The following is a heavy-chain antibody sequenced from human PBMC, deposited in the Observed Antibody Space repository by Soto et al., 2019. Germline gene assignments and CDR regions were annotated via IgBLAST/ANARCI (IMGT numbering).Heavy chain of an antibody. D-gene: IGHD3-9*01. J-gene: IGHJ5*02. Sequence: KTSETLSLTCTVSVGSISSGDYYWSWILQPPGKGLEWIGYIYYIGSTYYNPSLKSRVTISVDTSKNQFSLKLSSVTAADTAVYYCARDGYDILTGRTPANWFDPWGQGTLVTV. CDR2: IYYIGST. CDR3: ARDGYDILTGRTPANWFDP. CDR1: VGSISSGDYY. V-gene: IGHV4-30-4*01.